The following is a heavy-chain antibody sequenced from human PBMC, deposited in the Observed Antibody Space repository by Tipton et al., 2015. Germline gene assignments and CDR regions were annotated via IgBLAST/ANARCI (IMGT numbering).Heavy chain of an antibody. CDR3: ARSRYPVTPYS. V-gene: IGHV4-38-2*01. J-gene: IGHJ4*02. CDR2: FFHSGNT. D-gene: IGHD4-17*01. CDR1: GYSISSGYY. Sequence: TLSLTCDVSGYSISSGYYWSWIRQPPGKGLEWFGSFFHSGNTFHNPSLRSRVIISVDTSKNQISLTVTSVTAADTAVYYCARSRYPVTPYSWGQGTLVTVSS.